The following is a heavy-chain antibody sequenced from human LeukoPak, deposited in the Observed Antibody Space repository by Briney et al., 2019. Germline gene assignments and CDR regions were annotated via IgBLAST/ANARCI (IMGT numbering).Heavy chain of an antibody. Sequence: PSETLSLTCTVSGGSINNYYWTWIRQPPGKGLEWIGDIYYRGSTNYNPSLKSRVTISVDTAKTQFSLKLSSVTAADTAVYYCARASHDFWSGYYAHWGQGIVVTVSS. V-gene: IGHV4-59*01. CDR2: IYYRGST. CDR1: GGSINNYY. D-gene: IGHD3-3*01. CDR3: ARASHDFWSGYYAH. J-gene: IGHJ4*02.